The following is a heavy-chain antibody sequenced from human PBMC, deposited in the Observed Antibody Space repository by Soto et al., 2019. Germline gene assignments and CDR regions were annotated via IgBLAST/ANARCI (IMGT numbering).Heavy chain of an antibody. D-gene: IGHD3-10*01. CDR2: ISYDGGDK. CDR1: GFTFSSYT. CDR3: ARDGGEYYYGSGSYPYYYYGMDV. Sequence: GGSLRLSCAASGFTFSSYTMHWVRQTPGKGLEWVAHISYDGGDKYYVDSVKGRFTISRDNSKNTLYLQMNSLRAEDTVVYYCARDGGEYYYGSGSYPYYYYGMDVWGQGTTVTVSS. V-gene: IGHV3-30-3*01. J-gene: IGHJ6*02.